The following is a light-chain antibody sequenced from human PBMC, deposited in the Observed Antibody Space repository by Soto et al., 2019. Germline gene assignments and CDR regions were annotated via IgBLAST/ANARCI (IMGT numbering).Light chain of an antibody. V-gene: IGKV3-20*01. J-gene: IGKJ5*01. CDR1: QSISSN. CDR2: GAS. CDR3: QQYGSSPT. Sequence: EIVMTQSPATLSVSPGGTATLSCRASQSISSNLAWYQQKPGQAPRLLIYGASSRATGIPDRFSGSGSGTDFTLTISRLEPEDFAVYYCQQYGSSPTFGQGTRLEI.